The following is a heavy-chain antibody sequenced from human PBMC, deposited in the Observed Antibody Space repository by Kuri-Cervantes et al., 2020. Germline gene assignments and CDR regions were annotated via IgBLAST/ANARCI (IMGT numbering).Heavy chain of an antibody. D-gene: IGHD4-17*01. CDR3: ARDIDFGAPPSEWFQY. J-gene: IGHJ1*01. CDR2: ISSSGSTI. CDR1: GFTFSDYY. Sequence: GGSLRLSCAASGFTFSDYYMSWIRQAPGKGLERVSYISSSGSTIYYADSVKGRFTISRDNAKNSLYLQMNSLKAEDTAVYYCARDIDFGAPPSEWFQYWGQGTLVTVSS. V-gene: IGHV3-11*01.